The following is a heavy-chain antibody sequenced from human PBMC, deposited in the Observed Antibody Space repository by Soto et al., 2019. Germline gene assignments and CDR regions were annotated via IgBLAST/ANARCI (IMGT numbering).Heavy chain of an antibody. V-gene: IGHV3-33*06. CDR1: GFTFSSYG. CDR2: IWYDGSNK. Sequence: QVQLVESGGGVVQPGRSLRLSCAASGFTFSSYGMHWVRQAPGKGLEWVAVIWYDGSNKYYADSVKGRFTISRDNSKNTLYLQMNSLRAEDTAVYYCAKDWNYVPWFDPWGQGTLVTVSS. CDR3: AKDWNYVPWFDP. J-gene: IGHJ5*02. D-gene: IGHD1-7*01.